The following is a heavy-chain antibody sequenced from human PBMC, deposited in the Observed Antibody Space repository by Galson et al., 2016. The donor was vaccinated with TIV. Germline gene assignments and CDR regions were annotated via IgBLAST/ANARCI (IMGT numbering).Heavy chain of an antibody. Sequence: SVKVSCKASGGIFRTNAISWVRQAPGQGLEWMGGIFAIFGIANYAQKFQGRVTITADESTNTAYMELNSLISEDTAVYYCARGGGYSYDFRVWLDPWGQGTRVTVSS. V-gene: IGHV1-69*13. CDR1: GGIFRTNA. CDR2: IFAIFGIA. D-gene: IGHD3/OR15-3a*01. J-gene: IGHJ5*02. CDR3: ARGGGYSYDFRVWLDP.